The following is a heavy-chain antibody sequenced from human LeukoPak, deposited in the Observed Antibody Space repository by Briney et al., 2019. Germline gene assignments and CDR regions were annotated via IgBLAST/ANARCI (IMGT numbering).Heavy chain of an antibody. J-gene: IGHJ4*02. D-gene: IGHD1-7*01. CDR3: AKGRDNWNYETFDY. CDR2: ISGSGGGT. V-gene: IGHV3-23*01. CDR1: GFTFSSYA. Sequence: GGSLRLSCAASGFTFSSYAMSWVRQAPGKGLEWVSAISGSGGGTYYADSVKGRFTISRDNSKNTLYLQMNSLRAEDTAVYYCAKGRDNWNYETFDYWGQGTLVTVSS.